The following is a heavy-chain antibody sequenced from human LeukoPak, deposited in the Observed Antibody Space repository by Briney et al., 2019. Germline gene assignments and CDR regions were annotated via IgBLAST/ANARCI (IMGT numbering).Heavy chain of an antibody. CDR1: GFTLADYC. D-gene: IGHD4-23*01. V-gene: IGHV3-20*04. CDR3: ARTPWTSTVVRGEFYD. CDR2: INWNGDTT. J-gene: IGHJ4*02. Sequence: TGGSLRHSCAASGFTLADYCLSWVRQISGRGLEWASGINWNGDTTAYVDSVKGRFTISRDNAKNSLYLQMNSLKVEDTALYYCARTPWTSTVVRGEFYDWGQGTLVTVSS.